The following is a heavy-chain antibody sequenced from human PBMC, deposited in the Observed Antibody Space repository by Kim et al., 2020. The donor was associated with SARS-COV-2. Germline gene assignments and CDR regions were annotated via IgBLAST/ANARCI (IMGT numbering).Heavy chain of an antibody. Sequence: GGSLRLSCAASGFAFNSHTMHWVRQAPGKGLEWVALISYDGSYKYYADSVKGRLTISRDNPKNTLYLQMSSLRTEDTAVYYCARGARITMFRGVSWYFDLWGRGTLVTVSS. D-gene: IGHD3-10*01. CDR2: ISYDGSYK. CDR1: GFAFNSHT. J-gene: IGHJ2*01. V-gene: IGHV3-30-3*01. CDR3: ARGARITMFRGVSWYFDL.